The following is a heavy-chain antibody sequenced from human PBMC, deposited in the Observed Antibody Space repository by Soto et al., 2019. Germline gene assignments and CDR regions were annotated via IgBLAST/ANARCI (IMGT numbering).Heavy chain of an antibody. CDR2: IYRSGNT. J-gene: IGHJ5*02. V-gene: IGHV4-38-2*01. CDR1: GYSISSGYY. CDR3: ARAYYYEVAGWFDP. Sequence: PSETLSLTCAVSGYSISSGYYWGWIRQPPGKGLEWIGGIYRSGNTYYNPSLKSRVTISVDTSKNQFSLKLSSVTAADTAVYSCARAYYYEVAGWFDPWGPGTLVTVSS. D-gene: IGHD3-22*01.